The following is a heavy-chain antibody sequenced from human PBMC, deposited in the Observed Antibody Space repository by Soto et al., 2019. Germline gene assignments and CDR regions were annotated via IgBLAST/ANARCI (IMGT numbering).Heavy chain of an antibody. J-gene: IGHJ4*02. V-gene: IGHV1-69*02. CDR2: IIPILGIA. D-gene: IGHD1-26*01. CDR1: GGTFSSYT. CDR3: ARREVGTTLDFDY. Sequence: SVKVSCKASGGTFSSYTISWVRQAPGQGLEWMGRIIPILGIANYAQKFQGRVTITADKSTSTAYMELSSLRSEDTAVYYCARREVGTTLDFDYWGQGTLVTVSS.